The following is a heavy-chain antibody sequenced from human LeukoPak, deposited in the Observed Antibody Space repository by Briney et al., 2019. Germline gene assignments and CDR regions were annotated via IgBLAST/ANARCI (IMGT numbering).Heavy chain of an antibody. D-gene: IGHD3-10*01. V-gene: IGHV3-48*03. CDR2: ISSSGSTI. CDR1: GFTFSSYE. Sequence: PGGSLRLSCAASGFTFSSYEMNWVRQAPGKGLEWVSYISSSGSTIYYADSVKGRFTISRDNAKNSLYLQTNSLRAEDTAVYYCARLVRITMVRGPKGDDYWGQGTLVTVSS. CDR3: ARLVRITMVRGPKGDDY. J-gene: IGHJ4*02.